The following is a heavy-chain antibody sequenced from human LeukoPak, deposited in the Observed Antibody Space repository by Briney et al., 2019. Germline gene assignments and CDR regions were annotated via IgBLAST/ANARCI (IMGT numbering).Heavy chain of an antibody. CDR3: AKDPLVRGATYDY. D-gene: IGHD3-10*01. CDR2: ISGSGGST. Sequence: GGSLRLSCAGSGITFSNVWMSWVRQAPGKGLAWVSAISGSGGSTYYADSVKGRFTISRDNSKNTLYLQMNSLRAEDTAVYYCAKDPLVRGATYDYWGQGTLVTVSS. J-gene: IGHJ4*02. V-gene: IGHV3-23*01. CDR1: GITFSNVW.